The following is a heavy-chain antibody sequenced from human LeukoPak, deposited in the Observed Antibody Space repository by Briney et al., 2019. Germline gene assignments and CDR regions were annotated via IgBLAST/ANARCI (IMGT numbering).Heavy chain of an antibody. D-gene: IGHD3-10*01. Sequence: ASVKVSCKASGYTFTSYGISWVRQAPGQGLEWMGWISVYNGNTNYAQKLQGRVTMTTDTSTSTAYMELRSLRSDDTAVYYCASFGAGYGSGSYYYYGMDVWGQGTTVTVSS. CDR3: ASFGAGYGSGSYYYYGMDV. CDR1: GYTFTSYG. V-gene: IGHV1-18*01. CDR2: ISVYNGNT. J-gene: IGHJ6*02.